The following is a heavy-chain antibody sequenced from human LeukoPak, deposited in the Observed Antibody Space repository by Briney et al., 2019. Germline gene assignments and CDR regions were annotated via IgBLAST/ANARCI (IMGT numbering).Heavy chain of an antibody. D-gene: IGHD2-21*02. J-gene: IGHJ4*02. CDR2: IIPILGIA. V-gene: IGHV1-69*04. CDR3: AREAAGDLYFDY. CDR1: GGTFSSYA. Sequence: RASVKVSCKASGGTFSSYAISWVRQAPGQGLEWMGRIIPILGIANYAQKFQGRVTITADKSTSTAYMELSSLRSEDTAVYYCAREAAGDLYFDYWGQGTLVTVSS.